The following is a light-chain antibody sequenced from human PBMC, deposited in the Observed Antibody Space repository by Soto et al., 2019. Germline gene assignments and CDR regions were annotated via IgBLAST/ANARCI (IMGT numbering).Light chain of an antibody. Sequence: QPVLTQPASVSGSPGQSITISCTGTSRDVGAYNYVSWYQQHPGKAPKLIISEVSNRPSGVSNRFSGSKSGNTASLTISGLQAEDEADYYCSSYTSSSTVVFGGGTQLTVL. J-gene: IGLJ2*01. CDR3: SSYTSSSTVV. V-gene: IGLV2-14*01. CDR1: SRDVGAYNY. CDR2: EVS.